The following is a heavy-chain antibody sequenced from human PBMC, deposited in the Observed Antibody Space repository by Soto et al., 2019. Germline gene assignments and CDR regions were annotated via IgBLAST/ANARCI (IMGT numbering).Heavy chain of an antibody. CDR2: INHSGST. J-gene: IGHJ5*02. CDR1: GGSFSDYY. CDR3: ARGRFCSGGSCYRGLDWFDP. Sequence: QVQLQQWGAGLLKPSETLSLTCAVYGGSFSDYYWSWIRQPPGKGLVWMGEINHSGSTNYNTSLKRRATISVDTPQNQFSLKLSSVTAADTAVYYCARGRFCSGGSCYRGLDWFDPWGQGTLVTVSS. D-gene: IGHD2-15*01. V-gene: IGHV4-34*01.